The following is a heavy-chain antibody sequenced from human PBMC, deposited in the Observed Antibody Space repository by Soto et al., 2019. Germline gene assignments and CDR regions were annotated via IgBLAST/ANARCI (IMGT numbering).Heavy chain of an antibody. CDR2: IIPIFGTA. Sequence: SVKVSCKASGYTFTGYYMHWVRQAPGQGLEWMGGIIPIFGTANYAQKFQGRVTITADESTSTAYMELSSLRSEDTAVYYCARDLSPPTTALYYYGMDVWGQGTTVTVSS. CDR1: GYTFTGYY. J-gene: IGHJ6*02. D-gene: IGHD3-16*02. V-gene: IGHV1-69*13. CDR3: ARDLSPPTTALYYYGMDV.